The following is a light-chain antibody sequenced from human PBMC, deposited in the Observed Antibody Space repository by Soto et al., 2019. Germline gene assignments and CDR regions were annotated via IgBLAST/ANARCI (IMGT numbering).Light chain of an antibody. CDR2: DAS. CDR1: QSVSRY. V-gene: IGKV3-11*01. CDR3: KKRSNWPRT. J-gene: IGKJ1*01. Sequence: VMTQSPATECLSPRAGPTQSYRASQSVSRYLAWYQPKPGQANRLLIYDASIRATGIPVRFSGRGSGTDCTLTISSLEPEEVAVYYCKKRSNWPRTVGNGTKVGIK.